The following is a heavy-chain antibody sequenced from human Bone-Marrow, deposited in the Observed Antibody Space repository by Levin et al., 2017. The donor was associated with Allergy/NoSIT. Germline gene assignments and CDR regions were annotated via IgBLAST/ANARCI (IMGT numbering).Heavy chain of an antibody. D-gene: IGHD1-7*01. CDR3: TTVYFRADQNYFDP. CDR2: FDPDDGET. V-gene: IGHV1-24*01. CDR1: GYPFSELS. Sequence: PAASVKVSCKVSGYPFSELSIHWVRQAPGEGLEWMGGFDPDDGETTYAQRFQGRVTMTEDTSAETAYMELSSLTAEDTAVYYCTTVYFRADQNYFDPWGHGTLVVVSS. J-gene: IGHJ5*02.